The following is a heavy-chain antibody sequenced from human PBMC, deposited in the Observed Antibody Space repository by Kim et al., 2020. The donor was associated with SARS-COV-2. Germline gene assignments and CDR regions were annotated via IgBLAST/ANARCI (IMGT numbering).Heavy chain of an antibody. CDR1: GFTFSSYS. CDR2: ISSSSSTI. D-gene: IGHD6-13*01. V-gene: IGHV3-48*04. J-gene: IGHJ4*02. Sequence: GGSLRLSCAASGFTFSSYSMNWVRQAPGKGLEWVSYISSSSSTIYYADSVKGRFTISRDNAKNSLYLQMNSLRAEDTAVYYCARRGSSWGSYYFDYWGQGTLVTVSS. CDR3: ARRGSSWGSYYFDY.